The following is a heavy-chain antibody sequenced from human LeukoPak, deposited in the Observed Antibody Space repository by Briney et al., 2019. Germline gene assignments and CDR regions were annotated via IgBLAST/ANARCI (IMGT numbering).Heavy chain of an antibody. CDR2: ISDSGGST. V-gene: IGHV3-23*01. D-gene: IGHD3-9*01. CDR3: AKVVLVGYDILTGYYYFDY. J-gene: IGHJ4*02. CDR1: GFTFSSYA. Sequence: PRGTLRLSCAASGFTFSSYAMTWVRQAPGKGLEWVSTISDSGGSTYCTDSLKGRFTISRDNSKNTLYLQMNSLRAEDTALYYCAKVVLVGYDILTGYYYFDYWGQGTLVTVSS.